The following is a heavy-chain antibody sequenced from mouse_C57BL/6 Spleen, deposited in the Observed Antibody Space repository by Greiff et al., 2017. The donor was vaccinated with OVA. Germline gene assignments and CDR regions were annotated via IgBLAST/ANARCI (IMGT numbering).Heavy chain of an antibody. V-gene: IGHV5-17*01. CDR2: ISSGSSTI. D-gene: IGHD2-5*01. Sequence: EVMLVESGGGLVKPGGSLKLSCAASGFTFSDYGMHWVRQATEKGLEWVAYISSGSSTIYYADTVKGRFTISRDNAKNTLFLQMTSLRSEDTAMYYCAGGSKGDRAWFAYWGQGTLVTVSA. CDR1: GFTFSDYG. CDR3: AGGSKGDRAWFAY. J-gene: IGHJ3*01.